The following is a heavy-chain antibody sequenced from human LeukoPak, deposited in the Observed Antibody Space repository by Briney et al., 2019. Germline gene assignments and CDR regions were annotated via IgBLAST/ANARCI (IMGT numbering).Heavy chain of an antibody. J-gene: IGHJ5*02. CDR2: IYSSGSA. V-gene: IGHV4-61*02. CDR1: SGSISSGNYY. D-gene: IGHD1-26*01. Sequence: PSQTLSLTCTVYSGSISSGNYYWSWIRQPAGKGLEWIGRIYSSGSANYNPSLKSRVTISVDTSKNQFSLKLNSVTAADTAVYYCARAVGSSESNWFDPWGQGTLATVSS. CDR3: ARAVGSSESNWFDP.